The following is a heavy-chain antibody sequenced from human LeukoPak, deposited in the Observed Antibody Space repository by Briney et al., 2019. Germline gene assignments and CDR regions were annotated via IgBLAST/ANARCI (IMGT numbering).Heavy chain of an antibody. CDR2: IRYDGSNK. CDR1: GFTFSSYG. CDR3: ARDRLRWPKIDY. Sequence: GGSLRLSCAASGFTFSSYGMHWVRQAPGKGLEWVAFIRYDGSNKYYADSVKGRFTISRDNSKNTLYLQMNSLRAEDTAVYYCARDRLRWPKIDYWGQGTLVTVSS. V-gene: IGHV3-30*02. D-gene: IGHD4-23*01. J-gene: IGHJ4*02.